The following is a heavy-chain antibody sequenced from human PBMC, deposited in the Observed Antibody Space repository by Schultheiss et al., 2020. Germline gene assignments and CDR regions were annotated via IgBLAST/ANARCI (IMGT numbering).Heavy chain of an antibody. Sequence: GESLKISCAASGFTFSSYGMHWVRQAPGKGLVRVSRINSDGDGSRTTYVDSVKGRFTISRDNAKNTLYLQMNSLKTEDTAVYYCTTGLAIYYYYGMDVWGQGTTVTV. CDR1: GFTFSSYG. CDR2: INSDGDGSRT. CDR3: TTGLAIYYYYGMDV. V-gene: IGHV3-74*01. J-gene: IGHJ6*02. D-gene: IGHD6-6*01.